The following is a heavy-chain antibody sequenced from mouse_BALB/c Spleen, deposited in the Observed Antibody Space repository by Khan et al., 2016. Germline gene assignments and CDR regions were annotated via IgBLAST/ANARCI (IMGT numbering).Heavy chain of an antibody. CDR2: INPYNEGT. D-gene: IGHD1-1*01. Sequence: EVQLQQSGPELVKPGASVKLSYKASGYTFTSYVMHWVKQKHGQGLEWNGYINPYNEGTKSNEKIKGKATLTSDKSSSTAYMELSSLTSEDSAVYYCARTYDYGSSTVFAFWGQGTLVTVSA. CDR1: GYTFTSYV. V-gene: IGHV1S136*01. CDR3: ARTYDYGSSTVFAF. J-gene: IGHJ3*01.